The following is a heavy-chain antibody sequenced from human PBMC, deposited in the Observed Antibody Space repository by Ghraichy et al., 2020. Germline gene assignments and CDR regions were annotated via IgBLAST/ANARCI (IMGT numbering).Heavy chain of an antibody. CDR1: GGTFSSYA. J-gene: IGHJ2*01. CDR2: IIPIFGTA. V-gene: IGHV1-69*13. D-gene: IGHD2-21*02. CDR3: ASTYCGGDCYRHWYFDL. Sequence: SVKVSCKASGGTFSSYAISWVRQAPGQGLEWMGGIIPIFGTANYAQKFQGRVTITADESTSTAYMELSSLRSEDTAVYYCASTYCGGDCYRHWYFDLWGRGTLVTVSS.